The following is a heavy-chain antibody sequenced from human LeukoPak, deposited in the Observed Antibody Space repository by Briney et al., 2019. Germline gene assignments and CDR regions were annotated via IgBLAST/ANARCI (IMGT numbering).Heavy chain of an antibody. V-gene: IGHV3-33*01. Sequence: PGGSLRLSCAASGFTFSSYGMHWVRQAPGKGLEWVAVTWYDGSNKYYADSVKGRFTISRDNSKNTLYLQMNSLRAEDTAVYYCASTDAHPNWGQGTLVTVSS. CDR1: GFTFSSYG. CDR2: TWYDGSNK. J-gene: IGHJ4*02. CDR3: ASTDAHPN.